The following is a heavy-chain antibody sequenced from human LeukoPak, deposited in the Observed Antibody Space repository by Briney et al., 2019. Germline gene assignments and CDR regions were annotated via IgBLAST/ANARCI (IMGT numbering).Heavy chain of an antibody. Sequence: SGPTLVNPTQTLTLTCTFSGFSLSTSAVGVGWIRQPPGKALERLALIYWNGDKRYNPSLKSRLTITKDTSKNQVVLTMTNMDPVDTATYYCAHRLLGSGWYRAFDYWGQGTLVTVSS. CDR3: AHRLLGSGWYRAFDY. CDR2: IYWNGDK. CDR1: GFSLSTSAVG. J-gene: IGHJ4*02. D-gene: IGHD6-19*01. V-gene: IGHV2-5*01.